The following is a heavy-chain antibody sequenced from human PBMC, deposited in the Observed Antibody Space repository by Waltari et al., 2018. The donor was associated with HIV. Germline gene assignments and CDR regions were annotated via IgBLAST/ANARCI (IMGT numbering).Heavy chain of an antibody. V-gene: IGHV3-7*01. D-gene: IGHD1-7*01. CDR2: IKADGSEK. CDR3: ARFTFTATMDD. Sequence: EVQLVESGGGLVQPGGSLRLTCAASGFTFSGSWMTWLRQAPGKGLEWLATIKADGSEKYYVDSVKGRFTISRDSAENSLYLQMSSLRAEDTSVYYCARFTFTATMDDWGQGTLVTVSS. J-gene: IGHJ4*02. CDR1: GFTFSGSW.